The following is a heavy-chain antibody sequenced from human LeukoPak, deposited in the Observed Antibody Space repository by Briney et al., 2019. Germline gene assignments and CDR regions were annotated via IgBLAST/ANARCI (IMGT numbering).Heavy chain of an antibody. CDR1: GFTFSSYA. CDR3: ARDAAPGLGYYFDY. CDR2: ISGSGGST. J-gene: IGHJ4*02. V-gene: IGHV3-23*01. Sequence: GGSLRLSCAASGFTFSSYAMSWVRQAPGKGLEWVSAISGSGGSTYYADSVKGRFTISRDNAKNSLYLQMNSLRAEDTAVYYCARDAAPGLGYYFDYWGQGTLVTVSS. D-gene: IGHD6-19*01.